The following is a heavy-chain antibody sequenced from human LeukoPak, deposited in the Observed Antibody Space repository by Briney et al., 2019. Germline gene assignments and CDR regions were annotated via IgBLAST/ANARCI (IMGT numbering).Heavy chain of an antibody. CDR2: ISAYNGNT. CDR1: GYTFTSYG. Sequence: GASVKVSCKASGYTFTSYGISWVRQAPGQGLEWMGWISAYNGNTNYAQKLQGRVTMTTDTSTGTAYMELRSLRSDDTAVYYCARDRDLELLGDAFDIWGQGTMVTVSS. J-gene: IGHJ3*02. D-gene: IGHD1-26*01. V-gene: IGHV1-18*01. CDR3: ARDRDLELLGDAFDI.